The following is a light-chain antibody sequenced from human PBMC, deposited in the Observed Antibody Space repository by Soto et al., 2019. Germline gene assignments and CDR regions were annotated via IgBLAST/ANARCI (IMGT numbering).Light chain of an antibody. V-gene: IGLV1-51*01. J-gene: IGLJ2*01. CDR1: SSNIGNNY. Sequence: QSVLTQPPSVSAAPGQKVTISCSGSSSNIGNNYVSWYQQLPGTAPQLLIYDNDKRPSGIPDRFSGSKAGTSATLGVTGLQTGDEADYYCATWDSSLSAGVFGGGTKLTVL. CDR3: ATWDSSLSAGV. CDR2: DND.